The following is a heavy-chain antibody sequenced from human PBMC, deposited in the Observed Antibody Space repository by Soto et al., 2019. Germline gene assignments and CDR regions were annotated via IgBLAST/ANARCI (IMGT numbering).Heavy chain of an antibody. J-gene: IGHJ6*02. V-gene: IGHV4-61*01. CDR3: ERVTMVWGYGMDV. CDR1: GGSVSSGSYY. D-gene: IGHD3-10*01. Sequence: SETLSLTCTVSGGSVSSGSYYWSWIRQPPGKGLEWIWYIYYSGSTNYNPSLKSRVTISVDTSKNQFSLKLSSVTAADTAVYYCERVTMVWGYGMDVWGQGTTVTVSS. CDR2: IYYSGST.